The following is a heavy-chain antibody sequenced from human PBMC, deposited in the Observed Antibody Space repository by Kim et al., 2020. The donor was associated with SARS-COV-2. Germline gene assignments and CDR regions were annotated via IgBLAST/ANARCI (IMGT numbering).Heavy chain of an antibody. CDR1: GFIFNSYG. CDR2: ISKDGRNK. V-gene: IGHV3-30*04. J-gene: IGHJ6*02. D-gene: IGHD3-10*01. Sequence: GGSLRLSCVASGFIFNSYGIHWVRQAPGKGLEWVTFISKDGRNKDYADSVKGRFTISRDSSKDTLYLQMNSLRAEDTAVYYCARGIGVYYYYGMDVWGQGTTVTVSS. CDR3: ARGIGVYYYYGMDV.